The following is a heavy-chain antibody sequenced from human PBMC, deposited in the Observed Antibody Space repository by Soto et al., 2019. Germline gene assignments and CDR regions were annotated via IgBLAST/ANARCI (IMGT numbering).Heavy chain of an antibody. J-gene: IGHJ6*02. V-gene: IGHV4-31*03. Sequence: QVQLQESGPGLVKSSETLSLTCTVSGGSITGAYYWNWHRQHPGKGLEWIGSIHYRGSTYYNPSLQSRISISLDRSNNQFSLKLSSVTAADTAVYYCARGRDSFGLDVWGQGTTVTVSS. CDR3: ARGRDSFGLDV. CDR2: IHYRGST. CDR1: GGSITGAYY. D-gene: IGHD2-15*01.